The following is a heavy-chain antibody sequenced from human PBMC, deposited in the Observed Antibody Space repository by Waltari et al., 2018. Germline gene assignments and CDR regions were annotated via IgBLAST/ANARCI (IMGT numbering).Heavy chain of an antibody. V-gene: IGHV4-4*02. CDR2: VYGGGKT. Sequence: QLQLQESGPGLVKPSGTLSLTCGVSGDSMSSTYWWSWVRQAPGKGLEWIGQVYGGGKTNYTPSFASRVTVALDTYNKQFSLTVTSATAADTAVYYCARDRGRGLYLDSWGPGLLVTVSP. D-gene: IGHD5-12*01. J-gene: IGHJ4*02. CDR1: GDSMSSTYW. CDR3: ARDRGRGLYLDS.